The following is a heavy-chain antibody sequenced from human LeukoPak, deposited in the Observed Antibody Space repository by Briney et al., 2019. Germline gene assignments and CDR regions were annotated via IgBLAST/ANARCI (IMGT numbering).Heavy chain of an antibody. V-gene: IGHV4-59*01. CDR1: GGSISNYY. CDR3: AGSYHYYMDV. Sequence: PSETLSLTCTVSGGSISNYYWSWIRQPPGKGLEWIGYISYIGSTKYNPSLKSRATISEDTSKKQFSLKLSSVTAADTAVYYCAGSYHYYMDVWGKGTTVTVSS. J-gene: IGHJ6*03. CDR2: ISYIGST.